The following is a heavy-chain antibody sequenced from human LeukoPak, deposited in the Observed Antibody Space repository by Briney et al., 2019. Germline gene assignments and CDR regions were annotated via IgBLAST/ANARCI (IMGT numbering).Heavy chain of an antibody. D-gene: IGHD6-19*01. CDR2: VYPGDSDT. Sequence: PGEFLKISCKASGYNFTNYWIGWVRQTPGKGLEWMVIVYPGDSDTRYSPSFQGQVTISADRSTSTAFLQWRSLRASDSAIYYCARHVRPRYSSVWRSDSWGQGTLVTVSS. CDR1: GYNFTNYW. V-gene: IGHV5-51*01. J-gene: IGHJ5*02. CDR3: ARHVRPRYSSVWRSDS.